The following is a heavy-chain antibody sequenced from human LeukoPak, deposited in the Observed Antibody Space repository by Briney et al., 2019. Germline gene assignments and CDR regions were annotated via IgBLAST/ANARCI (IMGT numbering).Heavy chain of an antibody. Sequence: GESLKISCKGSGYSFTKYWIGWVRQMPGKGLEWMGIIYPGDSDTRYSPSFQGQVTISADKSISTAYLQWSSLKASDTAMYYCARHCSRAGCYHHNAFDIWGQGTMVTVSS. CDR2: IYPGDSDT. CDR3: ARHCSRAGCYHHNAFDI. V-gene: IGHV5-51*01. J-gene: IGHJ3*02. CDR1: GYSFTKYW. D-gene: IGHD2-2*01.